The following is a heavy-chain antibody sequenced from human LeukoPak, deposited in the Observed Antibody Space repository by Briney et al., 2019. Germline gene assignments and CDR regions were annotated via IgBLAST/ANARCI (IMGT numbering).Heavy chain of an antibody. V-gene: IGHV3-48*01. J-gene: IGHJ4*02. D-gene: IGHD6-13*01. Sequence: PGGSLRLSCAASGFTFSSYSMNWVRQAPGKGLEWVSYISSSSSSTIYYADSVKGRFTISRDNAKNSLYLQMNSLRAEDTAVYYCARDRSSSWYSNPNYWGQGTLVTVSS. CDR2: ISSSSSSTI. CDR3: ARDRSSSWYSNPNY. CDR1: GFTFSSYS.